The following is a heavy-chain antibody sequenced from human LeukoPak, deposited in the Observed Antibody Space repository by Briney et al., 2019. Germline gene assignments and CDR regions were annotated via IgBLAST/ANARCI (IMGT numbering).Heavy chain of an antibody. CDR2: IYHSGST. V-gene: IGHV4-30-2*01. D-gene: IGHD7-27*01. J-gene: IGHJ4*02. Sequence: SQTLSLTCTVSGGSISSGGYYWSWIRQPPGKGLEWIGYIYHSGSTFYNPSLKSRVTISVDRSKNQFSLKLSSVTAADTAVYYCASWGLAFDYWGQGTLVTVSS. CDR1: GGSISSGGYY. CDR3: ASWGLAFDY.